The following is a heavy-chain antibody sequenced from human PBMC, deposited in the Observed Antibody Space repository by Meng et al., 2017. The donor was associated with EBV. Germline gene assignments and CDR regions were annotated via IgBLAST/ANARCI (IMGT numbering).Heavy chain of an antibody. CDR3: AHRRDEYSSSWYGWFDP. V-gene: IGHV2-5*02. Sequence: ITLKGPGPTLVKPTQTLTLTCTFSGFSLSTSGVGVGGSRQPPGKALEWLALIYWDDDKRYSPSLKSRLTITKDTSKNQVVLTMTNMDPVDTATYYCAHRRDEYSSSWYGWFDPWGQGTLVTVSS. CDR2: IYWDDDK. J-gene: IGHJ5*02. D-gene: IGHD6-13*01. CDR1: GFSLSTSGVG.